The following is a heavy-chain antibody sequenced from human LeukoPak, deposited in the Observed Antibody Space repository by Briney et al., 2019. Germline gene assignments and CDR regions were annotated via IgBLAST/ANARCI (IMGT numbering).Heavy chain of an antibody. CDR3: ARQEYQLLPTDY. Sequence: SETLSLTCTVSGGSISSSSYYWGWIRQPPGKGLEWIGSIYYSGSTYYNPSLKSRVTISVYTSKNQFSLKLSSVTAADTAVHYCARQEYQLLPTDYWGQGTLVTVSS. J-gene: IGHJ4*02. CDR2: IYYSGST. CDR1: GGSISSSSYY. D-gene: IGHD2-2*01. V-gene: IGHV4-39*01.